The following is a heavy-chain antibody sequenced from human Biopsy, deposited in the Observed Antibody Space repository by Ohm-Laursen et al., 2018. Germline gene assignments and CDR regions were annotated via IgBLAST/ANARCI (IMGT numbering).Heavy chain of an antibody. D-gene: IGHD5-24*01. Sequence: ASVKASCKSSGNTFATYHIHWVRQAPGQGLEWMGVISPSGATTSFSQKFQGRITMTRDTSTGTVYMDLNSLGSEDTAVYYCARAGVGSDGTDSYYYGMDVWGPGTTVTVSS. CDR1: GNTFATYH. CDR3: ARAGVGSDGTDSYYYGMDV. CDR2: ISPSGATT. J-gene: IGHJ6*02. V-gene: IGHV1-46*01.